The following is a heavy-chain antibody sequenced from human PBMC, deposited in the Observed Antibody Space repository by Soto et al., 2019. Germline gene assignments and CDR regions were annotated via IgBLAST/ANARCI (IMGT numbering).Heavy chain of an antibody. J-gene: IGHJ5*02. V-gene: IGHV4-59*08. CDR2: IYYSGST. CDR1: GGSISIYY. D-gene: IGHD6-6*01. CDR3: AGSTLLFYSSSSLGEFDP. Sequence: SDTLSLTCTVSGGSISIYYWSWIRQPPGKGLEWIGYIYYSGSTNYNPSLKSRVTISVDTSKNQFSLKLSSVTAADTAVYYCAGSTLLFYSSSSLGEFDPWGQGTLVTVSS.